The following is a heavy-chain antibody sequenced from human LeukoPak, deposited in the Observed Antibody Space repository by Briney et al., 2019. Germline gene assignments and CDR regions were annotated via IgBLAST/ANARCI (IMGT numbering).Heavy chain of an antibody. CDR2: SISKIDGGKT. D-gene: IGHD4-11*01. Sequence: GGSLRLSCAASGFTFSNAWMTWVRQAPGKGLEWVGRSISKIDGGKTDYAAPVKGRFTISRDDSQNTVYLQMNSLKTEDTAMYYCTTTIDYWGQGTLVTVSS. CDR3: TTTIDY. CDR1: GFTFSNAW. V-gene: IGHV3-15*01. J-gene: IGHJ4*02.